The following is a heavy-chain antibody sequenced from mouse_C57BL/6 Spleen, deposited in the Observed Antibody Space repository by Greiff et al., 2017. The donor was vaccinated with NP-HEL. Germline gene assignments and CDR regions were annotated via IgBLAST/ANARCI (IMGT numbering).Heavy chain of an antibody. CDR3: AIDYYGSSWFAY. D-gene: IGHD1-1*01. V-gene: IGHV1-81*01. Sequence: QVQLQQSGAELARPGASVKLSCKASGYTFTSYGISWVKQRTGQGLEWIGEIYPRSGNTYYNEKFKGKATLTADKSSSTAYMELRSLTSEDSAVCFCAIDYYGSSWFAYWGQGTLVTVSA. CDR2: IYPRSGNT. CDR1: GYTFTSYG. J-gene: IGHJ3*01.